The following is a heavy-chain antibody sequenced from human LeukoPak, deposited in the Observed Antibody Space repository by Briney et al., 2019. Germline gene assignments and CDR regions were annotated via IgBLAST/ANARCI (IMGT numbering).Heavy chain of an antibody. CDR3: AKPLSGRAFDY. J-gene: IGHJ4*02. CDR2: ISYDGSNK. CDR1: GFTFSSYA. D-gene: IGHD3-10*01. V-gene: IGHV3-30-3*02. Sequence: GGSLRLSCAASGFTFSSYAMHWVRQAPGKGLEWVAVISYDGSNKYYADSVKGRFTISRDNSKNTLYLQMNSLRAEDTAVYYCAKPLSGRAFDYWGQGTLVTVSS.